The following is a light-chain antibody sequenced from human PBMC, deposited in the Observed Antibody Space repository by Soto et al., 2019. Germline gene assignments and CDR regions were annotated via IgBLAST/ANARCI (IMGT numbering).Light chain of an antibody. CDR3: QQYKSSST. V-gene: IGKV1-5*03. Sequence: DIQITQTPSTLSGSVGERVTITCRASQTISSWLAWYQQKPGKAPKLLIYKASTLKSGVPSRFSGSGSGTEFTLTITILQPDDFGVYYCQQYKSSSTLGQGTKVDIK. J-gene: IGKJ1*01. CDR1: QTISSW. CDR2: KAS.